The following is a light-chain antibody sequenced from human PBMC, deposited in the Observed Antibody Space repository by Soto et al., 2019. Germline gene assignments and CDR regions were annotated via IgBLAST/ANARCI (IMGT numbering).Light chain of an antibody. CDR2: DAS. CDR1: QSVSGY. Sequence: EIVLTQSPATLSLSPGEGATLSCRASQSVSGYLAWYQQKPGPAPRLLIHDASNRATGIPARFSGSGSGTDFTLTISSLEPEDFAVYYCQQRSNWPITFGQGTRLEIK. V-gene: IGKV3-11*01. CDR3: QQRSNWPIT. J-gene: IGKJ5*01.